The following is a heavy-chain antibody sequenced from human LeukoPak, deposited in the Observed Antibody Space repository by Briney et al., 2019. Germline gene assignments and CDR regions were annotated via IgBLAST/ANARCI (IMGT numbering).Heavy chain of an antibody. V-gene: IGHV3-74*01. CDR3: ARVVHYYGMDV. J-gene: IGHJ6*02. CDR1: GFTFSSYW. CDR2: INSDGSSR. Sequence: GGSLRLSCAASGFTFSSYWMHWVRQAPGKGLVWVSRINSDGSSRSYADSVKGRFTISRDNAKNTLYLQMNSLRAEDTAVYYCARVVHYYGMDVWGQGTTVTVSS.